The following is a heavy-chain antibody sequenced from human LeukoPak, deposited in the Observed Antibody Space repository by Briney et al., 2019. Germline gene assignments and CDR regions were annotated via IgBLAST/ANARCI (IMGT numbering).Heavy chain of an antibody. CDR2: IYYSGST. D-gene: IGHD1-1*01. V-gene: IGHV4-39*07. J-gene: IGHJ6*03. Sequence: SETLSLTCTVSGGSISSSSYYWGWIRQPPGKGLEWIGSIYYSGSTYYNPSLKSRVTISVDTSKNQFSLKLSSVTAADTAVYYCARNWNDPTNYYYYYMDVWGKGTTVTISS. CDR3: ARNWNDPTNYYYYYMDV. CDR1: GGSISSSSYY.